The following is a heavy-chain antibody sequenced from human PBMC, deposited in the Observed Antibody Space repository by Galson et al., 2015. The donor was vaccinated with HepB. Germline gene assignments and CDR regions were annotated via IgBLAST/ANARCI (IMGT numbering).Heavy chain of an antibody. Sequence: SLRLSCAASGFTFSSYWMSWVRQAPGKGLEWVANIKQDGSEKYYVDSVKGRFTISRNNAKNSLYLQMNSLRAEDTAVYYCARVAAAGANFDYWGQGTLVTVSS. D-gene: IGHD6-13*01. CDR3: ARVAAAGANFDY. J-gene: IGHJ4*02. CDR1: GFTFSSYW. CDR2: IKQDGSEK. V-gene: IGHV3-7*01.